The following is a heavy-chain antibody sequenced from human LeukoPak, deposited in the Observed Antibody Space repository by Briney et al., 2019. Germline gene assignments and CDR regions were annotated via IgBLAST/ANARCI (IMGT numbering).Heavy chain of an antibody. Sequence: SETLSLTCTVSGGSISSYYWSWIRQPPGKGLEWIGYIYYSGSTNYNPSLKSRVTISVDTSKNQFSLKLISVTAADTAVYYCARVRDGYGYMDVWGKGTTATVSS. CDR3: ARVRDGYGYMDV. CDR1: GGSISSYY. V-gene: IGHV4-59*01. J-gene: IGHJ6*03. CDR2: IYYSGST. D-gene: IGHD5-24*01.